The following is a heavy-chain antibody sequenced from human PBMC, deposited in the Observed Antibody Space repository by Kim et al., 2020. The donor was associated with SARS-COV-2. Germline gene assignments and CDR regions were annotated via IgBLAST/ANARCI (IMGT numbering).Heavy chain of an antibody. D-gene: IGHD2-2*01. CDR3: ARPVLGSTSQTEDAFDI. V-gene: IGHV3-30*07. J-gene: IGHJ3*02. Sequence: KGRFTISRDNSKNTLYLQMNSLRAEDTAVYYCARPVLGSTSQTEDAFDIWGQGTMVTVSS.